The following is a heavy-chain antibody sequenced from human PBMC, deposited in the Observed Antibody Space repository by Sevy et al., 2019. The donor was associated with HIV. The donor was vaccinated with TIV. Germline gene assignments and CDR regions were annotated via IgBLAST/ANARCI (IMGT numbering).Heavy chain of an antibody. CDR1: GFIFSDSY. CDR2: ISTRGSTI. V-gene: IGHV3-11*01. D-gene: IGHD4-17*01. CDR3: ARFVGDYFDF. J-gene: IGHJ4*02. Sequence: GGSLRLSCEASGFIFSDSYMSWIRQAPGKGLEWFSYISTRGSTIYYADSVTGRFTISRDNANNSLSLHLNSLRAEDTAIYYCARFVGDYFDFWGRGTLVTVSS.